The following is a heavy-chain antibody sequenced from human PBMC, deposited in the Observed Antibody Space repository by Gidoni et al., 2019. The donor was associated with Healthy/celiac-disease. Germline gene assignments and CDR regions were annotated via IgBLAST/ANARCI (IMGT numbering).Heavy chain of an antibody. D-gene: IGHD3-10*01. V-gene: IGHV1-69*01. CDR2: GTA. Sequence: GTANYAQKFQGRVTITADESTSTAYMELSSLRSEDTAVYYCARGTSKVRGVIASGLRLDPWGQGTLVTVSS. CDR3: ARGTSKVRGVIASGLRLDP. J-gene: IGHJ5*02.